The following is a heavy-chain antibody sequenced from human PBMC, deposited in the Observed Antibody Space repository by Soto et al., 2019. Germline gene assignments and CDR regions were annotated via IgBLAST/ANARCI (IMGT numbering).Heavy chain of an antibody. J-gene: IGHJ6*03. D-gene: IGHD3-3*01. CDR2: IYHSGST. V-gene: IGHV4-4*02. CDR1: SGSISSSNW. CDR3: ARDLRSRSPYYMDV. Sequence: SSETLSLTCAFSSGSISSSNWWSWVRQPPGKGLEWIGEIYHSGSTNYNPSLKSRVTISVDKSKNQFSLKLSSVTAADTAVYYCARDLRSRSPYYMDVWGKGTTVTVSS.